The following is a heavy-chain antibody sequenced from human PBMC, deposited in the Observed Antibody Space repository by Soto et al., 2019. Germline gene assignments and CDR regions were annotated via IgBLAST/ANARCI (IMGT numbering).Heavy chain of an antibody. D-gene: IGHD5-12*01. CDR1: GGSISSGGYY. CDR3: ARERDGYYYFDY. J-gene: IGHJ4*02. V-gene: IGHV4-31*03. CDR2: IYYSGST. Sequence: SETLSLTCTVSGGSISSGGYYWSWIRQHPGKGLEWIGYIYYSGSTYYNPSLKSRVTMSVDTSKNQFSLKLSSVTAADTAVYYCARERDGYYYFDYWGQGTLVTVSS.